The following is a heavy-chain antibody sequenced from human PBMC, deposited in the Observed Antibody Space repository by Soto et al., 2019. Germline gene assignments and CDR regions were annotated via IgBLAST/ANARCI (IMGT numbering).Heavy chain of an antibody. D-gene: IGHD2-21*01. V-gene: IGHV3-33*01. CDR1: GFTFSSYG. Sequence: GVSLRLSCAASGFTFSSYGMHWVRQAPGKGLEWVAVIWYDGSNKYYADSVKGRFTISRDNSKNTLYLQMNSLRAEDTAVYYCARFCGGDCYPGAYYYYMDVWGKGTTVTVSS. CDR2: IWYDGSNK. CDR3: ARFCGGDCYPGAYYYYMDV. J-gene: IGHJ6*03.